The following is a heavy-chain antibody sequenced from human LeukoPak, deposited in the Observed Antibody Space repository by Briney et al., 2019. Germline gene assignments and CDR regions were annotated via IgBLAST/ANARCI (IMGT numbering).Heavy chain of an antibody. V-gene: IGHV3-9*01. CDR2: ISWNSGSI. D-gene: IGHD3-3*01. J-gene: IGHJ5*02. Sequence: PGGSLRLSCAASGFTFSSYSMNWVRQAPGKGLEWVSGISWNSGSIGYADSVKGRFTISRDNAKNSLYLQMNSLRAEDTALYYCAKANNFYDFWSGYRTENWFDPWGQGTLVTVSS. CDR3: AKANNFYDFWSGYRTENWFDP. CDR1: GFTFSSYS.